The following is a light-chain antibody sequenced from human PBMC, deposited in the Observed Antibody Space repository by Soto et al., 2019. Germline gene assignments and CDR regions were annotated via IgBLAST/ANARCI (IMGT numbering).Light chain of an antibody. CDR2: DAS. J-gene: IGKJ4*01. CDR1: QSISSY. Sequence: ETVLTQFPATLSLSPGERATLSCRASQSISSYLAWYQQKPGQAPRLLIYDASNRATGIPARFSGSASGTEFTLTISSLEPEDFAVYYCQQRNTWPLTFGGGTKVEIK. CDR3: QQRNTWPLT. V-gene: IGKV3-11*01.